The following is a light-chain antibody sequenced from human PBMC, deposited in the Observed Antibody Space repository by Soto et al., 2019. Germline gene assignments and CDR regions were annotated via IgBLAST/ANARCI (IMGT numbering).Light chain of an antibody. CDR2: YDS. V-gene: IGLV3-21*04. CDR3: QVWDSSSDHVV. CDR1: NIGSKS. Sequence: SYELTQPPSVSVAPGKTARITCGGNNIGSKSVHWYQQKPGQAPVLVIYYDSDRPSGIPERFSGSNSRNTATLTISRVEAGDEDDYYCQVWDSSSDHVVFGGGATLTV. J-gene: IGLJ2*01.